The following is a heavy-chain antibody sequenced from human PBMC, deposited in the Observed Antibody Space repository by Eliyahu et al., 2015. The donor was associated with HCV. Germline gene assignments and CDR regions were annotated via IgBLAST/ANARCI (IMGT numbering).Heavy chain of an antibody. CDR3: ARSGIVGANPWD. D-gene: IGHD1-26*01. Sequence: QVTLRESGPALVKPTQTLTLTCTFSGFSLSTSGMCVSWIRQPPGKALEWLARIDWDDDKYYSTSLKTRLTISKDTSKNQVVLTMTNMDPVDTATYYCARSGIVGANPWDWGQGTLVTVSS. CDR2: IDWDDDK. V-gene: IGHV2-70*15. CDR1: GFSLSTSGMC. J-gene: IGHJ4*02.